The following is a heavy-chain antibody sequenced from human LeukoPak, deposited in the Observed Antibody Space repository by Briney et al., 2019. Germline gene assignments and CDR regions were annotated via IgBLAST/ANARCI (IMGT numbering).Heavy chain of an antibody. CDR2: IDPSDSYT. CDR3: ARLAAPVHYYYYGMDV. D-gene: IGHD6-13*01. CDR1: GYSFTSYW. J-gene: IGHJ6*02. Sequence: RGESLKISCKGSGYSFTSYWISWVRQMPGKGLEWMGRIDPSDSYTNYSPSFQGHATISADKSISTAYLQWSSLKASDTAMYYCARLAAPVHYYYYGMDVWGQGTTVTVSS. V-gene: IGHV5-10-1*01.